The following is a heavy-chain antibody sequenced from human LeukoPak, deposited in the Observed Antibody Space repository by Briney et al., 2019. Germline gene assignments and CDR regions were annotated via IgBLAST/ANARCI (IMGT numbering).Heavy chain of an antibody. D-gene: IGHD1-7*01. CDR1: GGSFSSYA. V-gene: IGHV1-69*13. CDR3: ARGTPESGTTGY. Sequence: ASVKVSCKASGGSFSSYAISWVRQAPGQGLEWMGGIIPIFGTANYAQKFQGRVTITADESTSTAYMELSSLRSEDTAVYYCARGTPESGTTGYWGQGTLVTVSS. CDR2: IIPIFGTA. J-gene: IGHJ4*02.